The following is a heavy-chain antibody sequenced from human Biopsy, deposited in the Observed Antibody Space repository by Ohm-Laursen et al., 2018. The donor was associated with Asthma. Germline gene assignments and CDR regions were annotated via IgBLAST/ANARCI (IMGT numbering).Heavy chain of an antibody. CDR1: GCSISSGDYY. V-gene: IGHV4-30-4*01. CDR2: IYYSGST. J-gene: IGHJ5*02. D-gene: IGHD3-22*01. CDR3: ARDRAMISET. Sequence: QTLTLTCTVSGCSISSGDYYWSWIRQPPGKGLEWIGYIYYSGSTYYNPSLKSRVTISVDTSKNQFSLRLTSVTAADTAVYYCARDRAMISETWGQGTLVTVSS.